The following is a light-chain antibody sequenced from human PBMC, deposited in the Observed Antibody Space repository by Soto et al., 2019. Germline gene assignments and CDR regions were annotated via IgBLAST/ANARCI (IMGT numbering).Light chain of an antibody. CDR3: QQSFSTLRT. CDR2: AAS. Sequence: DIQMTQSPSSLSASVGDRVTITCWASQSISNYLNWYQQKPGKAPELLIYAASTLQSGVSSRFSGSGSGTDFTLTISSLQPEDFATYFCQQSFSTLRTFGQGTKLEIK. CDR1: QSISNY. V-gene: IGKV1-39*01. J-gene: IGKJ2*01.